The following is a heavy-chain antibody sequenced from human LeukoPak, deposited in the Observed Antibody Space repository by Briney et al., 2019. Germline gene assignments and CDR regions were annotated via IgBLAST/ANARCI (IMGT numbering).Heavy chain of an antibody. V-gene: IGHV3-21*01. CDR1: GFTFSSYG. Sequence: GGSLRLSCAASGFTFSSYGMNWVRQAPGKGLEWVSSISSTGSYIYYADSLKGRFTISRDNAKNSLYLQMNSLRAEDTAVYYCAKDLRWLLWFGELLDWGQGTLVTVSS. D-gene: IGHD3-10*01. CDR2: ISSTGSYI. J-gene: IGHJ4*02. CDR3: AKDLRWLLWFGELLD.